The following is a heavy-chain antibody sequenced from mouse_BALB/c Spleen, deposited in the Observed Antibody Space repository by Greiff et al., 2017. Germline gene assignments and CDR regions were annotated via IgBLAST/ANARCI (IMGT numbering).Heavy chain of an antibody. V-gene: IGHV5-6-5*01. CDR3: SRGPIYYEYDERVGLDY. CDR2: ISSGGST. CDR1: GFTFSSYA. Sequence: EVKVVESGGDLVKPGGSLKLSCAAAGFTFSSYAMSWVRQTPEKRLEWVASISSGGSTYYPASVKGRFTISRDSVRNILYLQMSSLRSEDTAMYYCSRGPIYYEYDERVGLDYWGQGTTLTVSS. J-gene: IGHJ2*01. D-gene: IGHD2-4*01.